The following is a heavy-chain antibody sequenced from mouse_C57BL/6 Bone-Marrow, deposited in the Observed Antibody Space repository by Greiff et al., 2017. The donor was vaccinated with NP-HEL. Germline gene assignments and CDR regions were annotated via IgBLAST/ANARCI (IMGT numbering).Heavy chain of an antibody. J-gene: IGHJ4*01. CDR2: ISSGSSTI. CDR3: ARRYRGLYYYAMDY. D-gene: IGHD2-12*01. CDR1: GFTFSDSG. Sequence: EVQRVESGGGLVKPGGSLKLSCAASGFTFSDSGMHWVRQAPEQGLEWVAYISSGSSTIYYPDTLQGRFTISRDNAKNTLFLQMTSLRSEDTAMYYCARRYRGLYYYAMDYWGQGTSVTVSS. V-gene: IGHV5-17*01.